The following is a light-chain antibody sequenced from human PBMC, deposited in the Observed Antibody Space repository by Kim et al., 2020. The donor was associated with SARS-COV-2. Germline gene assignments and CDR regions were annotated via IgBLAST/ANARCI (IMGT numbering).Light chain of an antibody. V-gene: IGLV1-40*01. CDR2: GNI. CDR3: QSYDSRNVI. Sequence: QSVLTQPPSVSGAPGQRVTISCTGSSSNIGAGFDVHWYQQVPGTAPKLLIYGNINRPSGVPDRFSGFKSGTSASLAITGLQAEDEADYYCQSYDSRNVIFGGGTQLTVL. J-gene: IGLJ2*01. CDR1: SSNIGAGFD.